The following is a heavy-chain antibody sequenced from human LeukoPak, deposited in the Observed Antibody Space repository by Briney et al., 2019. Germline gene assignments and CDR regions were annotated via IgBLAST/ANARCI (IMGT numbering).Heavy chain of an antibody. J-gene: IGHJ4*02. CDR1: GFTFNSYA. D-gene: IGHD3-16*01. Sequence: GGSLRLSCAASGFTFNSYAMSWVRQAPGKGLEWVSVISGSGGTTYYADSVKGRFTISRDKYKHMLYLQMNSLRAEDTAVYYCVKEKGVMAQYYFDYWGQGTLVTVSS. CDR2: ISGSGGTT. V-gene: IGHV3-23*01. CDR3: VKEKGVMAQYYFDY.